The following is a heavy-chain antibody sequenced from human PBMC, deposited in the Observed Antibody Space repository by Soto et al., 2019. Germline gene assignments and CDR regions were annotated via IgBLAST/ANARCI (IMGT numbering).Heavy chain of an antibody. CDR2: IIPIFGTA. CDR3: ARSQGGSSSLDIYYYYYYGMDV. CDR1: GGTFSSYA. V-gene: IGHV1-69*01. Sequence: QVQLVQSGAEVKKPGSSVKVSCKAPGGTFSSYAISWVRQAPGQGLEWMGGIIPIFGTANYAQKFQGRVTITADESTSTGSMELSSRRSEDTAVYYCARSQGGSSSLDIYYYYYYGMDVWGQGTTVTVSS. D-gene: IGHD2-15*01. J-gene: IGHJ6*02.